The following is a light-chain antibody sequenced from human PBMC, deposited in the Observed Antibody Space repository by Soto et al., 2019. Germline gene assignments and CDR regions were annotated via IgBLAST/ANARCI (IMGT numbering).Light chain of an antibody. J-gene: IGLJ3*02. CDR3: QDYDYSLTASV. Sequence: QSVLTQPPSVSVAPGQRVTLSCTGNSSNLGAGYDVHWYQQLPGAAPKLVIFGNRNRPSGVPERFSGSKSGTSASLAITGLQAEDEAHYYCQDYDYSLTASVFGGGTKLTVL. CDR1: SSNLGAGYD. CDR2: GNR. V-gene: IGLV1-40*01.